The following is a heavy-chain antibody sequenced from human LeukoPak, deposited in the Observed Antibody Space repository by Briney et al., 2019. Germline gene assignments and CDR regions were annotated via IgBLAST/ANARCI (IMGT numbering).Heavy chain of an antibody. V-gene: IGHV3-23*01. D-gene: IGHD6-19*01. J-gene: IGHJ4*02. CDR1: GFTFSSYA. Sequence: GGSLRPSCAASGFTFSSYAMSWVRQAPGKGLEWVSAISGSGGSTYYADSVKGRSTISRDNSKNTLYLQMNSLRAEDTAVYYCASHTSRYSSGWYWNWGQGTLVTVSS. CDR3: ASHTSRYSSGWYWN. CDR2: ISGSGGST.